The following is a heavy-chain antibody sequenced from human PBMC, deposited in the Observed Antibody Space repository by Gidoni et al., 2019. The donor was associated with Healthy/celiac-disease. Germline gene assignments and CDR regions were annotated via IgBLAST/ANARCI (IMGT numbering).Heavy chain of an antibody. CDR3: ARDRVGPRGGEISL. CDR1: GFTFSSYS. V-gene: IGHV3-48*02. CDR2: ISSSSSTI. D-gene: IGHD2-21*01. J-gene: IGHJ6*02. Sequence: EVQLVESGGGLVQPGGSLSLSCAASGFTFSSYSMNWVRQAPGKGLEWVSYISSSSSTIYYADSVKGRFTISRDNAKNSLYLQMNSLRDEDTAVYYCARDRVGPRGGEISLWGQGTTVTVSS.